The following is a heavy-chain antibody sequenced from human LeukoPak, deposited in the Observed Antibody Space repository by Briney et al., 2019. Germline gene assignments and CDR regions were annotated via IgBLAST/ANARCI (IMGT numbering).Heavy chain of an antibody. CDR1: GESFSGNF. V-gene: IGHV4-34*10. J-gene: IGHJ4*02. CDR3: ARHGGGIYYGPLDY. D-gene: IGHD1-26*01. CDR2: IDNNGIT. Sequence: PSETLSLTCAVSGESFSGNFWTWIRQSPGKGLEWIGEIDNNGITNYNPSLKSRVTMSVDTSKDQFSLNLTSGTAADTAVYYCARHGGGIYYGPLDYWGQGTLVTVSS.